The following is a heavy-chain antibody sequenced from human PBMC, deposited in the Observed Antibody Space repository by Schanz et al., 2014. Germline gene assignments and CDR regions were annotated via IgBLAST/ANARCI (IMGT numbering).Heavy chain of an antibody. J-gene: IGHJ4*02. V-gene: IGHV1-46*03. CDR3: ARTIAYGGSSGYFDY. D-gene: IGHD4-17*01. CDR2: INLSGGST. CDR1: GYTFTSYG. Sequence: QVQLVQSGAEVKKPGASVKVSCKASGYTFTSYGISWVRQAPGQGLEWMGIINLSGGSTNNAQKFQGRVTVTRDTSTSTGYMELNSLRSEDTAVYYCARTIAYGGSSGYFDYWGQGTLVTVSS.